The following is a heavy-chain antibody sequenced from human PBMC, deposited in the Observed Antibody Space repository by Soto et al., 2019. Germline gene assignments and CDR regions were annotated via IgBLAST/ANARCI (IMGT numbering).Heavy chain of an antibody. CDR3: ASPNYYNSARRSFRLDF. D-gene: IGHD3-10*01. CDR1: EFTIGDYA. V-gene: IGHV3-23*01. Sequence: PGGSLRLCCAALEFTIGDYAMRWIIQTPEKELEWVSAISGSGDVTPYADSVKGRITISRENSKTSLYLQMNSLRAEDMAVYFCASPNYYNSARRSFRLDFWGPGTLVTVS. CDR2: ISGSGDVT. J-gene: IGHJ4*02.